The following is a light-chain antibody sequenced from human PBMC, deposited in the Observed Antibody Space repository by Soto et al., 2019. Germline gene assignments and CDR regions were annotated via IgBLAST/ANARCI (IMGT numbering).Light chain of an antibody. CDR3: QKYSSSSWT. J-gene: IGKJ1*01. V-gene: IGKV3-20*01. CDR2: GTS. CDR1: QSVSSSY. Sequence: EIVLTQSPGTLSLSPGERATLSCRASQSVSSSYLAWYQQKPGQAPRLLIYGTSSRATAIPDRFSGSGSGTDFTLTISRLEPEDFAVYYCQKYSSSSWTFGQGTKV.